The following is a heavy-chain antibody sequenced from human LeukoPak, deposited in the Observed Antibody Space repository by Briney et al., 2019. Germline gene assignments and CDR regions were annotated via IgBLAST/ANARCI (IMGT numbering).Heavy chain of an antibody. V-gene: IGHV5-51*01. CDR1: GYSFTSYW. CDR3: ARHYPGGDYFIDY. D-gene: IGHD4-17*01. Sequence: GESLKISCKGSGYSFTSYWIGWVRQMPGKGLEWVGIIYPDDSDTRYSPSFQDQVIISADKSISTAYLQWSSLKASDTAMYYCARHYPGGDYFIDYWGQGTLVTVSP. J-gene: IGHJ4*02. CDR2: IYPDDSDT.